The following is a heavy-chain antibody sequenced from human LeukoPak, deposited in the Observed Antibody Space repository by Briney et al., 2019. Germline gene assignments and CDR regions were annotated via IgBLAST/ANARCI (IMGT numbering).Heavy chain of an antibody. CDR3: ARHPHMITFGGVIVGAEAFDY. Sequence: SETLSLTCTVSGGSISSSSYYWGWIRQPPGKGLEWIGSIYYSGSTYYNPSLKSRVTISVDTSKNQFSLKLNSVTAADTAVYYCARHPHMITFGGVIVGAEAFDYWGQGTLVTVSS. V-gene: IGHV4-39*01. J-gene: IGHJ4*02. CDR2: IYYSGST. CDR1: GGSISSSSYY. D-gene: IGHD3-16*02.